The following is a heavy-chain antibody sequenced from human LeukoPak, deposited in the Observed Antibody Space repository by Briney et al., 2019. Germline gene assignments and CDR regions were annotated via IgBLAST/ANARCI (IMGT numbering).Heavy chain of an antibody. J-gene: IGHJ4*02. V-gene: IGHV3-23*01. Sequence: QSGGSLRLSCAASGFTFSSYSMNWVRQAPGKGLEWVSAISGSGGSTYYADSVKGRFTISRDNSKNTLYLQMNSLRAEDTAVYYCAKDPIGYCSGGSCYSFDYWGQGTLVTVSS. CDR1: GFTFSSYS. D-gene: IGHD2-15*01. CDR3: AKDPIGYCSGGSCYSFDY. CDR2: ISGSGGST.